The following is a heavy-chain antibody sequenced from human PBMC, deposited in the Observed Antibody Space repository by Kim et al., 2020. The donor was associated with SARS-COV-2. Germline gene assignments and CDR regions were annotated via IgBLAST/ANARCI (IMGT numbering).Heavy chain of an antibody. V-gene: IGHV3-7*01. CDR3: AREDRRDGYNWGDNYYYGMDV. Sequence: GGSLRLSCAASGFTFSSYWMSWVRQAPGKGLEWVANIKQDGSEKYYVDSVKGRFTISRDNAKNSLYLQMNSLRAEDTAVYYCAREDRRDGYNWGDNYYYGMDVWGQGTTVTVSS. J-gene: IGHJ6*02. CDR2: IKQDGSEK. D-gene: IGHD5-12*01. CDR1: GFTFSSYW.